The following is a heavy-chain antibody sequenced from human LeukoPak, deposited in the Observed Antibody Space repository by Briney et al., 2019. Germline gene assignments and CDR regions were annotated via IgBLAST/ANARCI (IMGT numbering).Heavy chain of an antibody. CDR2: INHSGST. Sequence: SETLSLTCAVYGGSFSGYYWNWLRQPPGKGLEWIGEINHSGSTNYNPSLMSRVTISLDTSKNQFSLKLSSVTAADTAVYYCARGRAPFVYSGGWSVWGQGTLVTVSS. V-gene: IGHV4-34*01. CDR3: ARGRAPFVYSGGWSV. J-gene: IGHJ4*02. D-gene: IGHD6-19*01. CDR1: GGSFSGYY.